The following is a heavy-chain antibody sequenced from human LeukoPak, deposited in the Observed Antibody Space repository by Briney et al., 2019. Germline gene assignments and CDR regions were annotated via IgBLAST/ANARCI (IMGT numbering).Heavy chain of an antibody. CDR1: GYSFTRNW. V-gene: IGHV5-51*01. CDR2: IHPGESDT. Sequence: GESLKISCKGSGYSFTRNWIGWVRQMPGKGLEWMGIIHPGESDTRYSPSFQGQVTISADKSISTAYLQWSSLRASDTAIYYCARRPASVGGGFDPWGQGTLVTVSS. CDR3: ARRPASVGGGFDP. J-gene: IGHJ5*02. D-gene: IGHD6-13*01.